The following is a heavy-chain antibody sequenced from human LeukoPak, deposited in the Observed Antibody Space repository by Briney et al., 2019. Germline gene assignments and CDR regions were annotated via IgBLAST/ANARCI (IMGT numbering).Heavy chain of an antibody. CDR3: ARGQGGNYYLNYFDY. CDR1: GASMSSYY. J-gene: IGHJ4*02. V-gene: IGHV4-59*12. Sequence: SETLSLTCTVSGASMSSYYWSWIRHPPGKGLEWIVHFYYSGSTNYNPSLRSRVTISVDTSRNQFSLRLTSVTAADTAVYYCARGQGGNYYLNYFDYWGQGALVTVSS. D-gene: IGHD1-26*01. CDR2: FYYSGST.